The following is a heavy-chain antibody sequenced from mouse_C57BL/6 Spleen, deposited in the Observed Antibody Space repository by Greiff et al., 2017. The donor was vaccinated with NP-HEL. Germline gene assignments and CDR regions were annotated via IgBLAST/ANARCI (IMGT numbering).Heavy chain of an antibody. V-gene: IGHV1-26*01. CDR1: GYTFTDYY. D-gene: IGHD2-3*01. CDR2: INPNNGGT. J-gene: IGHJ2*01. Sequence: EVQLQQSGPELVKPGASVKISCKASGYTFTDYYMNWVKQSHGKSLEWIGDINPNNGGTSYNQKFKGKATLTVDKSSNTAYMELRSLTSEDSAVYYCASRIYDGYYFDYWGQGTTLTVSS. CDR3: ASRIYDGYYFDY.